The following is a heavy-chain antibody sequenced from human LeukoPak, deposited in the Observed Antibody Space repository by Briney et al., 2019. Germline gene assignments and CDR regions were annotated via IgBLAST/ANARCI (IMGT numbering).Heavy chain of an antibody. CDR1: GFSFRKYS. D-gene: IGHD2-2*03. V-gene: IGHV3-23*01. CDR3: AKAIHYLDRWDDFDV. CDR2: ITGREGNT. J-gene: IGHJ3*01. Sequence: PGGSLRLSCVASGFSFRKYSMSWVRQAPGQGLEWVSSITGREGNTYAADSVKGRFTISRDSSEDTLDLQMDSLRAEDTAIYYCAKAIHYLDRWDDFDVWGRGTMVIVSS.